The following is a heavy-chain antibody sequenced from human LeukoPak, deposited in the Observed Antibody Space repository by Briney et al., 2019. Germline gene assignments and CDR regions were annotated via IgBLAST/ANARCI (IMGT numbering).Heavy chain of an antibody. J-gene: IGHJ4*02. Sequence: SETLSLTCAVYGGSFSGYYWSWIRQPPGKGLEWIGEINHSGSTNYNPSLKSRVTISVDTSKNQFSLKLSSVTAADTAVYYCAREGLRTMVRGVITLWGQGTLVTVSS. V-gene: IGHV4-34*01. CDR1: GGSFSGYY. CDR3: AREGLRTMVRGVITL. CDR2: INHSGST. D-gene: IGHD3-10*01.